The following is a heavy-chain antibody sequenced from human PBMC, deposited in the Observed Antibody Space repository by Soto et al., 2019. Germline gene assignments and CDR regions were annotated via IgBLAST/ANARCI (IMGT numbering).Heavy chain of an antibody. CDR1: GGSISSGGYY. J-gene: IGHJ5*02. V-gene: IGHV4-31*03. D-gene: IGHD3-22*01. Sequence: TSETLSLTCTVSGGSISSGGYYWSWIRQHPGKGLEWIGYIYYSGSTYYNPSLKSRVTISVDTSKNQFSLKLSSVTAADTAVYYCARDLTYYYDSSGYYYGWFDPWGQGTLVTVSS. CDR2: IYYSGST. CDR3: ARDLTYYYDSSGYYYGWFDP.